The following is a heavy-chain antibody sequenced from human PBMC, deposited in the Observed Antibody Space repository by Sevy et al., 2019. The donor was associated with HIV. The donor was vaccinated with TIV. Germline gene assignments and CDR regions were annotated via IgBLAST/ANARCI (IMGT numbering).Heavy chain of an antibody. D-gene: IGHD1-26*01. Sequence: GGSLRLSCAASGLSFSSYGMHWVRQAPGKGLEGVAVIWSDGTNKYYADSVKGRFTISRDNSKNMLYLQMNSLRAEDTAVHYCARDGGRGSYIPGYYYYYGMDVWGQGTTVTVSS. CDR2: IWSDGTNK. CDR1: GLSFSSYG. V-gene: IGHV3-33*01. CDR3: ARDGGRGSYIPGYYYYYGMDV. J-gene: IGHJ6*02.